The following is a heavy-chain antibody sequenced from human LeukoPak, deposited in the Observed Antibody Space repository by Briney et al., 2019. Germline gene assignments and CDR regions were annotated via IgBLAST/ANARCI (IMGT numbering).Heavy chain of an antibody. J-gene: IGHJ5*02. CDR3: ARDLGQYYDTSDNWFDP. Sequence: SGGSLRLSCAASGFTFSSYSMNWVRQAPGKGLEWVSYISSGSRTIYYAGSVKGRFTISRDNAKNSLYLQMNSLRAEDTAVYYCARDLGQYYDTSDNWFDPWGQGTLVTVSS. V-gene: IGHV3-48*01. CDR1: GFTFSSYS. D-gene: IGHD3-22*01. CDR2: ISSGSRTI.